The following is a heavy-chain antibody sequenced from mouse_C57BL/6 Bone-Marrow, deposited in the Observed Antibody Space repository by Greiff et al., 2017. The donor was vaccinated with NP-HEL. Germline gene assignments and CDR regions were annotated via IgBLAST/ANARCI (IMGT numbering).Heavy chain of an antibody. Sequence: EVKLVESGGDLVKPGGSLKLSCAASGFTFSSYGMSWVRQTPDKRLEWVATISSGGSYTYYPDSVKGRFTISRDNAKSTLYLQMSSLKSEDTAMYYCARRGIITTVVGYAMDYWGQGTSVTVSS. D-gene: IGHD1-1*01. V-gene: IGHV5-6*02. CDR1: GFTFSSYG. CDR2: ISSGGSYT. CDR3: ARRGIITTVVGYAMDY. J-gene: IGHJ4*01.